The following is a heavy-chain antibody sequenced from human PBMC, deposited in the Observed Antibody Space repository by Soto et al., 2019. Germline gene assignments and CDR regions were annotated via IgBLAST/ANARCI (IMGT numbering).Heavy chain of an antibody. Sequence: QVQLVQSGAEVKKPGSSVKVSCKASGGTFCSYAFSWVRQAPGQGLEWMGGIIPVSGAAHYAQKFQGRVTITADESTSTAYMELSSLSSQDTAVYYCATALGCRSTSCTLAYWGQGTRVIVSS. D-gene: IGHD2-2*01. J-gene: IGHJ4*02. CDR1: GGTFCSYA. CDR2: IIPVSGAA. CDR3: ATALGCRSTSCTLAY. V-gene: IGHV1-69*01.